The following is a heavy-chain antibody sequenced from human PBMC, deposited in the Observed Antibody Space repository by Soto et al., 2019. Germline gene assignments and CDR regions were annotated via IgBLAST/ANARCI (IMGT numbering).Heavy chain of an antibody. CDR3: AKSIRMGGAARLDYYYYMDV. CDR2: ISGSGGST. J-gene: IGHJ6*03. D-gene: IGHD6-6*01. V-gene: IGHV3-23*01. CDR1: GFTFSSYA. Sequence: PGGSLRLSCAASGFTFSSYAMSWVRQAPGKGLEWVSAISGSGGSTYYADSVKGRFTISRDNSKNTLYLQMNSLRAEDTAVYYSAKSIRMGGAARLDYYYYMDVWGKGTTVTVSS.